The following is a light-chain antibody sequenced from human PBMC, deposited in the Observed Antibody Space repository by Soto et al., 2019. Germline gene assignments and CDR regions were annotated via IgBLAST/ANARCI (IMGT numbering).Light chain of an antibody. CDR1: RSDVGGYNF. Sequence: QSALTQPPSASGSPGQSVPISCTGTRSDVGGYNFVSWYQQHPGKAPKLMIYEVSKRPSGVPDRFSGSKSGNTASLTVYGLQSEYEADYYCSSYAGSNNLVFGGGTKVTVL. CDR2: EVS. CDR3: SSYAGSNNLV. J-gene: IGLJ2*01. V-gene: IGLV2-8*01.